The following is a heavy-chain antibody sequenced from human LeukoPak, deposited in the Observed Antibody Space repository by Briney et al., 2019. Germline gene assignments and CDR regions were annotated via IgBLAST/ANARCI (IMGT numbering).Heavy chain of an antibody. CDR3: ARDSGPLLAAAGGDY. Sequence: SETLSLTCTVSGDSISSSSYYWGWIRQPPGKGLEWIGSIYYSGSTYYNPSLKSRVTISVDTSKNQFSLKLSSVTAADTAVYYCARDSGPLLAAAGGDYWGQGTLVTVSS. D-gene: IGHD6-13*01. CDR2: IYYSGST. CDR1: GDSISSSSYY. J-gene: IGHJ4*02. V-gene: IGHV4-39*07.